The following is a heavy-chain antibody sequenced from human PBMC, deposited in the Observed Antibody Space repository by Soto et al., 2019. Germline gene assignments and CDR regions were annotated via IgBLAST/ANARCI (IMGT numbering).Heavy chain of an antibody. V-gene: IGHV4-59*01. CDR2: IYYSGST. CDR1: GGSISSYY. J-gene: IGHJ6*02. CDR3: ARDRGYPETYGMDV. Sequence: QVQLQESGPGLVKPSETLSLTCTVSGGSISSYYWSWIRQPPGKGLEWIGYIYYSGSTNYKPSLTSRVTMSVDTSKNQFSLKLSSVTAADTAVYYCARDRGYPETYGMDVWGQGTTVTVSS. D-gene: IGHD3-10*01.